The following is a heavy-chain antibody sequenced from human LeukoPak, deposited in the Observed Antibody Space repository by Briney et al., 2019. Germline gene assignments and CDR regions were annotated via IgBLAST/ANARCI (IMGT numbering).Heavy chain of an antibody. J-gene: IGHJ5*02. CDR1: GFTFSSYG. V-gene: IGHV3-30*18. D-gene: IGHD4-17*01. CDR3: AKGPTVTSNWFDP. Sequence: PGGSLRLSCAASGFTFSSYGMHWVRQAPGKGLEWVAVISYDGSNKYYAGSVKGRFTISRDNSKNTLYLQMNSLRAEDTAVYYCAKGPTVTSNWFDPWGQGTLVTVSS. CDR2: ISYDGSNK.